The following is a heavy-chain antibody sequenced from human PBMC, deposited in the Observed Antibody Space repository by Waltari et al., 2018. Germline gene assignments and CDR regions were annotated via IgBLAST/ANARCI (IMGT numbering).Heavy chain of an antibody. V-gene: IGHV1-46*01. CDR2: INPSGGST. J-gene: IGHJ5*02. Sequence: QVQLVQSGAEVKKPGASVKVSCKASGYTFTSYYMHWVRQAPGQGLEWMGIINPSGGSTSYAQKFQGRVTMTRDTSTSTVYMELSSLRSEDTAVYYCARELGGYSSSWYPIWFDPWGQGTLVTVSS. D-gene: IGHD6-13*01. CDR1: GYTFTSYY. CDR3: ARELGGYSSSWYPIWFDP.